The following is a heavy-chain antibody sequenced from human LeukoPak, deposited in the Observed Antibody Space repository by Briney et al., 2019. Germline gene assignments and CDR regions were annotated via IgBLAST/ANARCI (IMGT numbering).Heavy chain of an antibody. CDR1: GGSISSSSYY. Sequence: PSETLSLTCTVSGGSISSSSYYWGWIRQPPGKGLEWIGSIYYSGSTYYNPSLKSRVTISVDTSKNQFSLKLSSVTAADTAVYYCARAPGNLYSSSWYHGMDVWGQGTTVTVSS. D-gene: IGHD6-13*01. CDR3: ARAPGNLYSSSWYHGMDV. CDR2: IYYSGST. J-gene: IGHJ6*02. V-gene: IGHV4-39*01.